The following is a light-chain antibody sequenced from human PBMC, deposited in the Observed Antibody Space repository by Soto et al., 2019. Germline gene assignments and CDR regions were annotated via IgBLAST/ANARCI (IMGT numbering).Light chain of an antibody. CDR1: RSSIGINA. V-gene: IGLV1-44*01. Sequence: QSVLTQPPSVSGTPGQRVSISCSGSRSSIGINAVDWYHQLPGTAPKVLIYANNQRPSGVPDRFSGSKSGTSASLAINGLQSDDEADYYCAAWDDSLNGLVFGGGTKLTVL. CDR3: AAWDDSLNGLV. CDR2: ANN. J-gene: IGLJ2*01.